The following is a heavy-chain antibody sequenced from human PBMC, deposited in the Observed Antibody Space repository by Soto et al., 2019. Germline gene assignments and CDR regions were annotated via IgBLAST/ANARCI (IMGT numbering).Heavy chain of an antibody. CDR1: GYTFTGYY. CDR2: INPNSGGT. V-gene: IGHV1-2*02. Sequence: ASVKVSCKASGYTFTGYYMHWVRQAPGQGLEWMGWINPNSGGTNYAQKFQGRVTMTRDTSISTAYMELSRLRSDDTAVYYCARAITIFGVVIKAYYWGQGTLVTVSS. J-gene: IGHJ4*02. D-gene: IGHD3-3*01. CDR3: ARAITIFGVVIKAYY.